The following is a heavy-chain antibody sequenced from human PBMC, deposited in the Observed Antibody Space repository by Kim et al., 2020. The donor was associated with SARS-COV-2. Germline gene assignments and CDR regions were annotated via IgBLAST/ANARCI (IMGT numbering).Heavy chain of an antibody. Sequence: GGSLRLSCAASGFTFDDYTMHWVRQAPGKGLEWVSLISWDGGSTYYADSVKGRFTISRDNSKNSLYLQMNSLRTEDTALYYCAKDIGFYCSSTSCYQYYYYGMDVWGQGTTVTVSS. CDR2: ISWDGGST. CDR3: AKDIGFYCSSTSCYQYYYYGMDV. D-gene: IGHD2-2*01. CDR1: GFTFDDYT. J-gene: IGHJ6*02. V-gene: IGHV3-43*01.